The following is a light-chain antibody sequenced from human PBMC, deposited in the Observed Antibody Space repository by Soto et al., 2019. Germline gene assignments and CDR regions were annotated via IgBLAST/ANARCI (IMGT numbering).Light chain of an antibody. CDR2: GVY. V-gene: IGKV3-20*01. CDR1: LTGNNNY. CDR3: QHDGYSRWT. Sequence: IVLTQSPGTLSLSPGERATLSCRASLTGNNNYLAWYQHKSGQAPRLLIYGVYTRATGIPDRFTGSGSGTEFTLTITRLEPEDSAVYFCQHDGYSRWTFGQGTKVEIK. J-gene: IGKJ1*01.